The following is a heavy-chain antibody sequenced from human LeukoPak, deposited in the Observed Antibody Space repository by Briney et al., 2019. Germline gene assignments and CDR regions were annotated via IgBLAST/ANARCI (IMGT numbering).Heavy chain of an antibody. Sequence: GGSLRLSCAASGFTFSSYAMHWVRQAPGKGLGWVAVISYDGSNKYYADSVKGRFTISRDNSKNTLYLQMNSLRAEDTAVYYCARGARQLWAPNDYWGQGTLVTVSS. CDR2: ISYDGSNK. J-gene: IGHJ4*02. D-gene: IGHD5-18*01. CDR1: GFTFSSYA. V-gene: IGHV3-30*04. CDR3: ARGARQLWAPNDY.